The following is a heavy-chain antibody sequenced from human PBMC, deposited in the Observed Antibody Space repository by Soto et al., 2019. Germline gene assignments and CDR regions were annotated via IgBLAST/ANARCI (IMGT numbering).Heavy chain of an antibody. J-gene: IGHJ5*02. CDR1: GYTLTELS. CDR3: ATDRKPWGSGSLRGPYNWFDP. D-gene: IGHD3-10*01. CDR2: FDPEDGET. V-gene: IGHV1-24*01. Sequence: VASVKVSCKVSGYTLTELSMHWVRQAPGKGLEWMGGFDPEDGETIYAQKFQGRVTMTEDTSTDTAYMELSSLRSEDTAGYYCATDRKPWGSGSLRGPYNWFDPWGQGTLVTVSS.